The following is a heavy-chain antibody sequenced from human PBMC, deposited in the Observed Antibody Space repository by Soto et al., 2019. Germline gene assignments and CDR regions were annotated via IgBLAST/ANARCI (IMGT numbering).Heavy chain of an antibody. J-gene: IGHJ6*02. Sequence: EVQLVESGGGLVKPGGSLRLSCISSGFTFRTYTMNWVRQAPGKGLEWVSGIRGFSPYTFYAESVKGRFTISRDNAKHSLFLQMNSLRAEDTAVYYCARDRGYDAHDFYYNAMDVWGQGTTVTVSS. D-gene: IGHD2-15*01. CDR1: GFTFRTYT. CDR3: ARDRGYDAHDFYYNAMDV. V-gene: IGHV3-21*01. CDR2: IRGFSPYT.